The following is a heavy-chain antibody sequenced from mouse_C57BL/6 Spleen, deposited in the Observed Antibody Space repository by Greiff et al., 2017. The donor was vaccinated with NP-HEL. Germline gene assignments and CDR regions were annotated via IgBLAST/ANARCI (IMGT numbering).Heavy chain of an antibody. CDR1: GYTFTSYW. CDR2: IHPSDSDT. D-gene: IGHD1-1*01. CDR3: ASYGSSSGFAY. Sequence: QVQLQQPGAELVKPGASVKVSCKASGYTFTSYWMHWVKQRPGQGLQWIGRIHPSDSDTNYNQKFKGKATLTVDKSSSTAYMQLSSLTSEDSAVYYCASYGSSSGFAYWGQGTLVTVSA. V-gene: IGHV1-74*01. J-gene: IGHJ3*01.